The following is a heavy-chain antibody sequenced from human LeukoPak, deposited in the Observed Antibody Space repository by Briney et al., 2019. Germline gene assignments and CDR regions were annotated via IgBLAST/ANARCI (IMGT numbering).Heavy chain of an antibody. CDR1: GYTFTSYD. Sequence: ASVKVSCKAYGYTFTSYDINWVRQATGQGLEWMGWMNPNSGNTGYAQKFQGRVTMTRDMSTSTVYMELSSLRSEDTAVYYCARGDYYDSSGSLSHWGQGTLVTVSS. J-gene: IGHJ4*02. CDR3: ARGDYYDSSGSLSH. D-gene: IGHD3-22*01. V-gene: IGHV1-8*02. CDR2: MNPNSGNT.